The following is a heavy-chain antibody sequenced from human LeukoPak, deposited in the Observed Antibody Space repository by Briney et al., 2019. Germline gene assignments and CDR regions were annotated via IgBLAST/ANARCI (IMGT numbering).Heavy chain of an antibody. D-gene: IGHD3-10*01. CDR3: ARSGGITMVRGVLDY. V-gene: IGHV4-30-4*07. CDR2: IYYSGST. Sequence: PSETLSLTCAVSGGSISSGGYSWSWIRQPPGKGLEWIGYIYYSGSTYYNPSLKSRVTISVDTSKNQFSLKLSSVTAADTAVYYCARSGGITMVRGVLDYWGQGTLVTVSS. J-gene: IGHJ4*02. CDR1: GGSISSGGYS.